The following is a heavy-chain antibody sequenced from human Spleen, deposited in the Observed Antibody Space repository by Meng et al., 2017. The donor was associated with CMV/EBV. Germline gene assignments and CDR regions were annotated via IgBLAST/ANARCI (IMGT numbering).Heavy chain of an antibody. CDR2: ISAYNGDT. Sequence: ASVKVSCKTSGYTFISYGISWVRQAPGQGLEWMGWISAYNGDTNYAQKFRGRVTMTTDTSTSTAYMELRSLRSDDTAVYYCARDSSYYDFWSGYTTYFDYWGQGTLVTVSS. D-gene: IGHD3-3*01. J-gene: IGHJ4*02. V-gene: IGHV1-18*01. CDR3: ARDSSYYDFWSGYTTYFDY. CDR1: GYTFISYG.